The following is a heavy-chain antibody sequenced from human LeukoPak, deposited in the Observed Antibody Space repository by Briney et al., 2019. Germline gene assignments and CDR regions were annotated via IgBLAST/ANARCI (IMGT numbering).Heavy chain of an antibody. J-gene: IGHJ4*02. V-gene: IGHV3-23*01. CDR2: ISGGGGST. CDR3: AKVPYYDILTGPYFDY. CDR1: GFTFSSYA. D-gene: IGHD3-9*01. Sequence: PGGSLRLSCAASGFTFSSYAMSWVRQAPGKGLEWVSVISGGGGSTYYADSVKGLFTISRDNSKNTLYLQMNSLRAEDTAVYYCAKVPYYDILTGPYFDYWGQGTLVTVSS.